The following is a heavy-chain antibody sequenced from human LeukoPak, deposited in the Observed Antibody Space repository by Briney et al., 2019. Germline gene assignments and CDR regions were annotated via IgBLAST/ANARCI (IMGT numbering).Heavy chain of an antibody. Sequence: TGGSLRLSCAASRFTFSSYSLNWVRQAPGRGLEWLSHISSGSTTIYYADSVKGRFTISRDNAKNSLYLQMNSLRAEDTAVYYCARYNSEWSFDYWGQGTLVTVSS. CDR2: ISSGSTTI. J-gene: IGHJ4*02. D-gene: IGHD6-19*01. V-gene: IGHV3-48*01. CDR3: ARYNSEWSFDY. CDR1: RFTFSSYS.